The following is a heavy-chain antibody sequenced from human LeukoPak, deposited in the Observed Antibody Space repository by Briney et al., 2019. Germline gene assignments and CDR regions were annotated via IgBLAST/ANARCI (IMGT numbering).Heavy chain of an antibody. J-gene: IGHJ4*02. CDR1: GFTFGRYW. Sequence: GGSLRLSCEAAGFTFGRYWMSWVRQATGKGLECVAKIKEDGSEAHYVDSVKGRFTISRDNAKKSLYLQMNSLRAEDTAVYYCAKDFQWRDPSFDYWGQGTLVTVSS. V-gene: IGHV3-7*01. CDR2: IKEDGSEA. CDR3: AKDFQWRDPSFDY. D-gene: IGHD6-19*01.